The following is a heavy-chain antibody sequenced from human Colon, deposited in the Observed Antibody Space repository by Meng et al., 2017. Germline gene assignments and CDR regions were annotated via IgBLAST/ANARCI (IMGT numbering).Heavy chain of an antibody. CDR3: ASGRKYCSSTSCYGQFDY. V-gene: IGHV4-4*02. CDR1: CGAIRSSNW. Sequence: LPESGPGLVKPSGTLSPTCAVSCGAIRSSNWWSWVRQPPGKGLEWIGEIYHSGSTNYNPSLKSRVTISVDKSKNQFSLKLSSVTAADTAVYYCASGRKYCSSTSCYGQFDYWGQGTLVTVSS. CDR2: IYHSGST. J-gene: IGHJ4*02. D-gene: IGHD2-2*01.